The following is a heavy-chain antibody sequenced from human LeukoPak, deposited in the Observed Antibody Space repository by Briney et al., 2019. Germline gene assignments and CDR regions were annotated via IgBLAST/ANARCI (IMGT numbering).Heavy chain of an antibody. CDR2: ISGSGDST. CDR1: GFIFSNYA. CDR3: AKGGVGATWGAFDI. D-gene: IGHD1-26*01. V-gene: IGHV3-23*01. J-gene: IGHJ3*02. Sequence: PGGSLRLSCAASGFIFSNYAMSWVRQAPGKGLEGVSAISGSGDSTYYADSVKGGFTFSRDNSKSTLYLQMNSLRAEDTAVYYCAKGGVGATWGAFDIWGQGTMVTVSS.